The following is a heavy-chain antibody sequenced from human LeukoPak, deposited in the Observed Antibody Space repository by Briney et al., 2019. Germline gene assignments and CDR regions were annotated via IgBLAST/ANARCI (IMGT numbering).Heavy chain of an antibody. CDR3: AKDRGHCTNGVCHNYYYMDV. CDR1: GFAFSSYA. CDR2: ISGSGDRR. J-gene: IGHJ6*03. D-gene: IGHD2-8*01. V-gene: IGHV3-23*01. Sequence: SGGSLRLSCAASGFAFSSYAMRWVRQAPGKGLEWVSSISGSGDRRDSAGSVKGRFTISRDNSKNTLYLEMYSLRAEDTAVYYCAKDRGHCTNGVCHNYYYMDVWGKGTTVTVSS.